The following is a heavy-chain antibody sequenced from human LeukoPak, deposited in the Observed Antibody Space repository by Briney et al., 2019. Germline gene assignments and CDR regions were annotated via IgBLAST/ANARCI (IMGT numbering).Heavy chain of an antibody. CDR3: AKAPGQHTYYYMDV. Sequence: GGSLRLSCAASGFTFSRYAMSWVRQAPGKGLEWASSLSGSGGSTYHAHSVKGRFSISRDNSKNTLSLQMNSLRHEDTAVYYCAKAPGQHTYYYMDVWGRGTAVTVSS. CDR2: LSGSGGST. V-gene: IGHV3-23*01. J-gene: IGHJ6*03. D-gene: IGHD6-13*01. CDR1: GFTFSRYA.